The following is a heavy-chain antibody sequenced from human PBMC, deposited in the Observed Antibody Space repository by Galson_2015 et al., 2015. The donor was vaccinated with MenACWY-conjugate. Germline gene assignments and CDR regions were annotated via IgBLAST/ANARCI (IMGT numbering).Heavy chain of an antibody. J-gene: IGHJ3*02. Sequence: SLRLSCAASGFTASSNYMSWVRQAPGKGLEWVAVIYSGGSTYYADSVKGRFTISRDSSKNTLYVQMNSLTTDDTAVYYCARAIEYCSGGSCYPNAFDIWGQGTMVTVSS. D-gene: IGHD2-15*01. CDR2: IYSGGST. V-gene: IGHV3-66*02. CDR1: GFTASSNY. CDR3: ARAIEYCSGGSCYPNAFDI.